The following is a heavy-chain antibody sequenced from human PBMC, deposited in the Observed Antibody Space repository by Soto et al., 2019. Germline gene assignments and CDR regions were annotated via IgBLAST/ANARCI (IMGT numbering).Heavy chain of an antibody. V-gene: IGHV3-43*02. J-gene: IGHJ1*01. CDR1: GFTFDDYA. D-gene: IGHD3-22*01. CDR3: AKPPESSGYYDEYFQH. Sequence: GGSLRLSCAASGFTFDDYAMHWVRQAPGKGLEWVSLISGDGGSTYYADSVKGRFTISRDNSKNSLYLQMNSLRTEDTALYYCAKPPESSGYYDEYFQHWGQGTLVTVSS. CDR2: ISGDGGST.